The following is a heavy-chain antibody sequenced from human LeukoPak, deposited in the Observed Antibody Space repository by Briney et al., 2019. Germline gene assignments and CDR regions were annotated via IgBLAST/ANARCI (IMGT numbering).Heavy chain of an antibody. CDR2: FYSGGST. D-gene: IGHD3-3*01. CDR1: GGSTSSGGYY. J-gene: IGHJ4*02. CDR3: ARVGSGLNLYYFDY. Sequence: PSQTLSLTCTVSGGSTSSGGYYWGWIRQPPGKGLEWIGNFYSGGSTYYNPSLKSRVAISEDTSGKQFSLRLGSVTAADTAVYFCARVGSGLNLYYFDYWGQGILVTVSS. V-gene: IGHV4-39*07.